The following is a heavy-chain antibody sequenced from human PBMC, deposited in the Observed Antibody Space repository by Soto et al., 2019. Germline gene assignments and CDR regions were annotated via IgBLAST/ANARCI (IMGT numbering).Heavy chain of an antibody. CDR3: AREETAWPLAYGLDV. D-gene: IGHD2-21*02. J-gene: IGHJ6*02. CDR1: GFTFSMYW. V-gene: IGHV3-21*01. Sequence: GGSLRLSCVVSGFTFSMYWMHWVRQVPGKGLEWVASIGTRGDIYYAESVKGRLTISRDNAKNSLSLEMDSLRVEDTGVYYCAREETAWPLAYGLDVWGQGTTVTVSS. CDR2: IGTRGDI.